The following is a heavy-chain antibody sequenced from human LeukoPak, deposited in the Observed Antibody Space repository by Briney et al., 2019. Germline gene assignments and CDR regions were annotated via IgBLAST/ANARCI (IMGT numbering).Heavy chain of an antibody. J-gene: IGHJ4*02. Sequence: SEPLSLTCTVSGGSISSYYWSWIRQPPGKGLEWIGYIYYSGSTNYNPSLKSRVTISVDTSKNQFSLKLSSVTAADTAVYYCAAGQLSYYFDYWGQGTLVTVSS. CDR1: GGSISSYY. CDR3: AAGQLSYYFDY. V-gene: IGHV4-59*08. CDR2: IYYSGST. D-gene: IGHD1-1*01.